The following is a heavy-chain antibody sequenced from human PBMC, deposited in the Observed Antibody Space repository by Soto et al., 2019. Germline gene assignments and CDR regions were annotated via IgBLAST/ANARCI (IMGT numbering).Heavy chain of an antibody. V-gene: IGHV4-59*01. CDR2: IFFTGAT. D-gene: IGHD3-10*01. Sequence: PSETLSLTCAVYGGSFSGYYWSWIRQPPGKGLEWIGHIFFTGATNYSPSLKSRVTMSVDTSKSQSSLNLTSVTAADSAIYYCARGRSDSAGSSLGRRMDVWGQGTTGTV. CDR3: ARGRSDSAGSSLGRRMDV. CDR1: GGSFSGYY. J-gene: IGHJ6*02.